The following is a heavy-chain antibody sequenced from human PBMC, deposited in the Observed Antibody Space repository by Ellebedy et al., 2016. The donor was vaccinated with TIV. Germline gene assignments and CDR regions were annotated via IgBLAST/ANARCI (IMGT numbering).Heavy chain of an antibody. D-gene: IGHD1-26*01. CDR3: ARHGAFAGPTFDP. CDR2: IYYSGST. V-gene: IGHV4-39*01. Sequence: SETLSLTCTVSGGSISSSSYYWGWIRQPPGKGLEWIGSIYYSGSTYYNPSLKSRVTISVDTSKNQFSLKLSSVTAADTAVYYCARHGAFAGPTFDPWGQGTLVTVSS. J-gene: IGHJ5*02. CDR1: GGSISSSSYY.